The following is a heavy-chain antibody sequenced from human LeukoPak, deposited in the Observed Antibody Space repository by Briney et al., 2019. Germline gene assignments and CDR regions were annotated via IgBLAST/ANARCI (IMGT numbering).Heavy chain of an antibody. D-gene: IGHD2-21*01. V-gene: IGHV1-69*04. CDR3: ARDYCGGDCYYFEYFDY. CDR2: IIPILGIA. J-gene: IGHJ4*02. CDR1: GGTFSSYT. Sequence: VKVSCKASGGTFSSYTISWVRQAPGQGLEWMGRIIPILGIANYAQKFRGRVTITADKSTSTAYMELSSLRSEDTAVYYCARDYCGGDCYYFEYFDYWGQGTLVTVSS.